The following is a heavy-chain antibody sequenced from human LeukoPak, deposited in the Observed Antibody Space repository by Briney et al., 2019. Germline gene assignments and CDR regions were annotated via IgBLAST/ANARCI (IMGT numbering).Heavy chain of an antibody. CDR2: INSDGSST. J-gene: IGHJ6*03. V-gene: IGHV3-74*01. Sequence: GGSLRLSCAASGFTFSSYWMHWVRQAPGKGLVWVSRINSDGSSTSYADSVKGRFTISRDNAKNTLYLQMNSLRAEDTAVYYCAKGAFGGSPSGDYYYYYMDVWGKGTTVTVSS. CDR3: AKGAFGGSPSGDYYYYYMDV. D-gene: IGHD1-26*01. CDR1: GFTFSSYW.